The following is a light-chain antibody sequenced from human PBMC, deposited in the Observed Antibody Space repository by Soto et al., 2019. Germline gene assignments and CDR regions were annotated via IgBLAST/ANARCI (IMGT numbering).Light chain of an antibody. CDR3: QVWDSSSDHVI. Sequence: SYELTQPPSVSVAPGQTARLTCGGDNVGSKGVHWFQQRPGQAPVLVVYDDGGRPSGILARFSGSNSGNTATLTIISVEAGDEADYYCQVWDSSSDHVIFGGGTKLTVL. J-gene: IGLJ2*01. CDR2: DDG. CDR1: NVGSKG. V-gene: IGLV3-21*02.